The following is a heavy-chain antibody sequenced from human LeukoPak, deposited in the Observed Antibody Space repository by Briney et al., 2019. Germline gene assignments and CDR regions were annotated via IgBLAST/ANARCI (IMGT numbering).Heavy chain of an antibody. CDR1: GFTFSSYA. J-gene: IGHJ6*04. V-gene: IGHV3-48*03. CDR2: ISSSGSTI. D-gene: IGHD3-3*01. Sequence: GGSLRLSCAASGFTFSSYAMSWVRQAPGKGLEWVSYISSSGSTIYYADSVKGRFTISRDNAKNSLYLQMNSLRAEDTAVYYCARVDFWSGYGDVWGKGTTVTVSS. CDR3: ARVDFWSGYGDV.